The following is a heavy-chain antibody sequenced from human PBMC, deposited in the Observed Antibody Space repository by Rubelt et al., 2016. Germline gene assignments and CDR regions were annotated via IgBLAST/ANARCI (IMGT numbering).Heavy chain of an antibody. Sequence: VWEAPGKGLEWVSAISGSGGGTYYADSVKGRFTISRDNSKNTLYLQMDSLRAEATAVYYCAKATGEFLCSASYSAWGQGTLVTVS. V-gene: IGHV3-23*01. CDR3: AKATGEFLCSASYSA. CDR2: ISGSGGGT. D-gene: IGHD3-10*02. J-gene: IGHJ5*02.